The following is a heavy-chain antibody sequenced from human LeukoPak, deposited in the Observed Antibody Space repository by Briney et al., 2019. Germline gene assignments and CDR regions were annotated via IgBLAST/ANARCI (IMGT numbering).Heavy chain of an antibody. Sequence: QTGGSLRLSCAASGFGFSSYWMSWVRQAPGKGLEWVANIKQDGSEKYYVDSVKGRFTISRDNAKNSLYLQMNSLRAEDTAVYYCARVSGTGYSSGWYYFDYWGQGTLVTVSS. CDR3: ARVSGTGYSSGWYYFDY. CDR1: GFGFSSYW. V-gene: IGHV3-7*01. J-gene: IGHJ4*02. D-gene: IGHD6-19*01. CDR2: IKQDGSEK.